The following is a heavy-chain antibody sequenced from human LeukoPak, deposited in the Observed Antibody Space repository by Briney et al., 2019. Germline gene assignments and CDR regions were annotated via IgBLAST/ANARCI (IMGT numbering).Heavy chain of an antibody. CDR1: GFSFSTYA. CDR2: ISGTGGST. D-gene: IGHD2-15*01. J-gene: IGHJ4*02. V-gene: IGHV3-23*01. Sequence: GGSLRLSCAASGFSFSTYALSWVRQAPGRGLEWVSGISGTGGSTYYADSVKGRFTISRDNSKNTLYLQMNSLRAEDTAVYFCAKHPCSGGSCYSDYWGQGTLVTVSP. CDR3: AKHPCSGGSCYSDY.